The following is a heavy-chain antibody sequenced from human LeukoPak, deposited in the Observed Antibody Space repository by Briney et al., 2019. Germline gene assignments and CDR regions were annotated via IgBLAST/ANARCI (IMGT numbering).Heavy chain of an antibody. D-gene: IGHD3-22*01. J-gene: IGHJ4*02. CDR3: ARGTSYDNSGYYLPYFDY. V-gene: IGHV4-59*01. Sequence: SETLSLTCTVSGGSISSYYWSWIRQPPGKGLEWIGYIYYSGSTNYNPSLKSRVTISVDASKNQFSLKLSSVTAADTGVYYCARGTSYDNSGYYLPYFDYWGQGTLVTVSS. CDR2: IYYSGST. CDR1: GGSISSYY.